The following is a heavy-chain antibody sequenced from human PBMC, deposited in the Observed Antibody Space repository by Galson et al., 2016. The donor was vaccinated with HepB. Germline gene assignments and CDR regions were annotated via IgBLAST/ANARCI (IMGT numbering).Heavy chain of an antibody. V-gene: IGHV1-69*06. J-gene: IGHJ4*02. CDR1: GYTFSTYD. CDR3: VRSWTTVVTSGPFDY. Sequence: SVKVSCKASGYTFSTYDISWVRRTPGQGLEWVGGIIPVFGTPKYAQKFQGRVTITADTSTSTAYMELSSLRSGDTAVYYCVRSWTTVVTSGPFDYWGQGALLTVSS. CDR2: IIPVFGTP. D-gene: IGHD4-23*01.